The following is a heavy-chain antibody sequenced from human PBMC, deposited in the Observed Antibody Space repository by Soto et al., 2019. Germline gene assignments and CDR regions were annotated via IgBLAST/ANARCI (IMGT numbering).Heavy chain of an antibody. Sequence: SETLSLTCAVYGGSFSGYYWSWIRQPPGRGLEWIGEINHSGSTNYNPSLKSRVTISVDTSKNQFSLKLSSVTAADTAVYYCARVRGTIFGVARNYCMGVWGKGTTVTVSS. CDR1: GGSFSGYY. CDR3: ARVRGTIFGVARNYCMGV. V-gene: IGHV4-34*01. D-gene: IGHD3-3*01. CDR2: INHSGST. J-gene: IGHJ6*03.